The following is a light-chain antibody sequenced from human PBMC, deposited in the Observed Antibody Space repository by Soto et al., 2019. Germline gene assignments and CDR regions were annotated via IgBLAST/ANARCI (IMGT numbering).Light chain of an antibody. CDR1: QGNNSF. CDR3: QQLNDRRFS. J-gene: IGKJ2*01. CDR2: AAS. Sequence: IPLTQSPSSLSASVGDRVTISCRASQGNNSFVAWYQQKSGKAPKLLIYAASTLQSGVPSRFSGSGSGTDFTLTISSLHPEDFATYYCQQLNDRRFSFGQGTKLDIK. V-gene: IGKV1-9*01.